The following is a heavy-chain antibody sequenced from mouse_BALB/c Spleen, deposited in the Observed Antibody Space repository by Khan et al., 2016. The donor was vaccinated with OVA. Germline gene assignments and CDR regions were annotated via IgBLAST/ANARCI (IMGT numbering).Heavy chain of an antibody. CDR2: ITPTSGYT. J-gene: IGHJ2*01. CDR3: ARDRIDY. CDR1: GYTFSSYW. V-gene: IGHV1-7*01. Sequence: QVQLQQSGAEQAKPGASVKMSCKTSGYTFSSYWMHWVKQRPGQGLEWIGYITPTSGYTEYNEKFKDKATLSADKSYSTAYMQLTSLTSEDSAVYYCARDRIDYWGQGTTLTVSS.